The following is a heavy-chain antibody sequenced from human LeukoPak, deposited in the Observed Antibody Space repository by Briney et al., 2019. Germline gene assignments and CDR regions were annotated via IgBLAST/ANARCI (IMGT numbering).Heavy chain of an antibody. CDR3: AKASSYCSGGSCYSASDY. Sequence: GGSLRLSCAASGFTFSNYAMSWVRQAPGKGLEWVSGISGNGGTTYYAGSVKGRFTISRDNSKNTLYLQMNSQRAEDTAVYYCAKASSYCSGGSCYSASDYWGQGTLVTVSS. CDR2: ISGNGGTT. D-gene: IGHD2-15*01. CDR1: GFTFSNYA. V-gene: IGHV3-23*01. J-gene: IGHJ4*02.